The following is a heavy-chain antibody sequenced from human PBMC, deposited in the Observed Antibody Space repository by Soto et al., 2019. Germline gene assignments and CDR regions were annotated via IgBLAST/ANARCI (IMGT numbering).Heavy chain of an antibody. CDR1: GFSFSDYY. D-gene: IGHD6-19*01. Sequence: QVQLVESGGGLVKPRGSLRLSCVASGFSFSDYYMSWVRQAPGKGLEWISYISGSSSNIYYADSVKGRFTISRDNAENSVFLQMSNLRAEDTARYYCAKMTSSGWYDPVFHWGQGTLVTVSS. CDR3: AKMTSSGWYDPVFH. CDR2: ISGSSSNI. J-gene: IGHJ4*02. V-gene: IGHV3-11*01.